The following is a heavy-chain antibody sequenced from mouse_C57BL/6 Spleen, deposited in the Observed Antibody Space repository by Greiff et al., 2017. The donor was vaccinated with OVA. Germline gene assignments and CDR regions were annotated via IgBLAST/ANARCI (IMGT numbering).Heavy chain of an antibody. D-gene: IGHD1-3*01. CDR2: IYPGSGNT. J-gene: IGHJ4*01. Sequence: VQLQQSGAELVRPGASVKLSCKASGYTFTDYYINWVKQRPGQGLEWIARIYPGSGNTYYNEKFKGKATLTAEKSSSTAYMQLSSLTSEDSAVYFCARSESGYAMDYWGQGTSVTVSS. CDR3: ARSESGYAMDY. CDR1: GYTFTDYY. V-gene: IGHV1-76*01.